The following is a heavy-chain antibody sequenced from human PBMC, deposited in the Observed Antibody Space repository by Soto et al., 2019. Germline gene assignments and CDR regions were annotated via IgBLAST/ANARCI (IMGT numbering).Heavy chain of an antibody. J-gene: IGHJ3*01. Sequence: EVQLLESGGDLIQAGGSLRLSCAASGFTLSSYALTWVRQGPGKGLEWVLVISASGSDTFFRDSVKGRFTISRDTSKNTLYLQMNSLRVEDTAVYYCAKTIVPAGIDAFDVWGRGTMVTVSS. CDR3: AKTIVPAGIDAFDV. V-gene: IGHV3-23*01. D-gene: IGHD2-2*02. CDR1: GFTLSSYA. CDR2: ISASGSDT.